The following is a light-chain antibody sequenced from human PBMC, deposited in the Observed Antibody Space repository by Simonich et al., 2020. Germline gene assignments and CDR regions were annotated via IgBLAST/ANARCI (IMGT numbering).Light chain of an antibody. J-gene: IGLJ2*01. CDR3: CSYAGNVV. Sequence: QSALTQPASVFGSPGQSITFPCTGTSSDVGSYNLVSWYKQHPGKAPKLMIYEGSKRPSGVPDRFSGSKSGNTASLTISGLQAEDEADYYCCSYAGNVVFGGGTKLTVL. V-gene: IGLV2-23*01. CDR2: EGS. CDR1: SSDVGSYNL.